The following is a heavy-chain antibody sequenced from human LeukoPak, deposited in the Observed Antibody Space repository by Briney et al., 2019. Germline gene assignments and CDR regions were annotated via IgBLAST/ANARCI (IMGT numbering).Heavy chain of an antibody. D-gene: IGHD3-10*01. Sequence: GALRLSCAASGFTFISYGMSWVRQAPGKGLEWVSAISGSGGSTYYADSVKGRFTISRDNPKNTLYLQMNSLRAEDTAVYYCAKGGYYYYMDVWGKGTTVTISS. J-gene: IGHJ6*03. CDR1: GFTFISYG. CDR3: AKGGYYYYMDV. V-gene: IGHV3-23*01. CDR2: ISGSGGST.